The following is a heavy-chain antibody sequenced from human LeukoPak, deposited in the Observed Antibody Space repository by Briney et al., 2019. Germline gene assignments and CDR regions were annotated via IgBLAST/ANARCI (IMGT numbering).Heavy chain of an antibody. D-gene: IGHD2-21*02. CDR2: IHTSGSP. J-gene: IGHJ5*02. V-gene: IGHV4-4*07. CDR1: GGSLSNYY. Sequence: SETLSLTCTVSGGSLSNYYWTWIRQPAEKGPEWIGRIHTSGSPNYNPSLKSRVNMSVDMSKNRVSLKLSSVTAADTAVYYCARVTDPRYNWFDPWGQGTLVTVSS. CDR3: ARVTDPRYNWFDP.